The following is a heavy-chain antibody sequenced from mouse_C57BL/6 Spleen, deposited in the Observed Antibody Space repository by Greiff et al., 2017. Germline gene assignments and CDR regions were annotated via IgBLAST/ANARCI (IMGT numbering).Heavy chain of an antibody. Sequence: VQLQQPGAELVKPGASVKLSCKASGYTFTSYWMQWVKQRPGQGLEWIGEIDPSDSYTNYNQKFKGKATLTVDTSSSTAYMQLSSLTSEDSAVYYCARKLLRTGWFAYWGQGTLVTVSA. V-gene: IGHV1-50*01. CDR3: ARKLLRTGWFAY. CDR1: GYTFTSYW. J-gene: IGHJ3*01. D-gene: IGHD1-1*01. CDR2: IDPSDSYT.